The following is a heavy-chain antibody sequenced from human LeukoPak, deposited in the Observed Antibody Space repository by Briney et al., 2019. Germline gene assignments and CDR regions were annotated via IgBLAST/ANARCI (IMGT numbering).Heavy chain of an antibody. D-gene: IGHD6-13*01. V-gene: IGHV3-30*02. Sequence: GGSLRLSCAASGFSFSNYGMHWVRQAPGKGLEWVAFIRDDGTTKYCADSVRGRFTISRDNSKNTLYLQMNSLGAEDTAVYYCAKVLSSSWGYFGFWGQGTLVTVSS. J-gene: IGHJ4*02. CDR3: AKVLSSSWGYFGF. CDR1: GFSFSNYG. CDR2: IRDDGTTK.